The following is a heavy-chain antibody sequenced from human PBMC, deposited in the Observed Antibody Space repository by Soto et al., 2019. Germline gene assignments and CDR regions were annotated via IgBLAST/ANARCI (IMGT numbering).Heavy chain of an antibody. CDR3: ARFRSLGYNFFDY. J-gene: IGHJ4*02. D-gene: IGHD3-16*02. Sequence: ASVKVSCKTSGDSFTTYAIHWVRQAPGQRLEWLGWISIGNGYTKYSAKFQDRVTITWDTSATTAYIQLSSLISEDTAVYYCARFRSLGYNFFDYWGQGTLVTVSS. CDR2: ISIGNGYT. V-gene: IGHV1-3*04. CDR1: GDSFTTYA.